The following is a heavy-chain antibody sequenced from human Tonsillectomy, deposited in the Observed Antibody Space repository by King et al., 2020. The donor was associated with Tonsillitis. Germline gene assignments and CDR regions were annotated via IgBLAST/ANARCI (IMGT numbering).Heavy chain of an antibody. J-gene: IGHJ4*02. CDR1: GFNFGDYG. CDR2: INWISGST. D-gene: IGHD3-16*02. Sequence: VQLVESGGGVVRPGGSLRLSCAASGFNFGDYGMSWVRQAPGKGLEWVSAINWISGSTGYADSVKGRFTISRDNAKNSLYLQMNSLRAEDTAFYYCARGGVSGTYHFSGPNDYWGQGTLVTVSS. V-gene: IGHV3-20*04. CDR3: ARGGVSGTYHFSGPNDY.